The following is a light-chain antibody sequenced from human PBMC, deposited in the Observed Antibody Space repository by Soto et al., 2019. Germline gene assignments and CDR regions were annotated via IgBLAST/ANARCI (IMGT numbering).Light chain of an antibody. V-gene: IGKV1-27*01. CDR3: QKYNSARYT. CDR2: AAS. CDR1: QGISNY. Sequence: DIQMTQSPSSLSASVGDRVTITCRASQGISNYLTWYQQKPGKVPKLLIYAASTLQSGVPSRFSGSGSGTDFTLTISSLQPADVATYYCQKYNSARYTFGQGTKLEIK. J-gene: IGKJ2*01.